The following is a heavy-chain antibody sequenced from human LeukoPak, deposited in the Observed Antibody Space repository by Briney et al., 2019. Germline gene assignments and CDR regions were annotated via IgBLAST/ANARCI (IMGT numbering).Heavy chain of an antibody. Sequence: SETLSLTCGVSGGTFSGYYGAWIRQAPGQGLEWIGDIYHSGKTNYNPTLKNRLTISVDTSKNQFSLKLASVTAADAAIYYCARSNNFRFDSWGQETLVTVSS. CDR1: GGTFSGYY. V-gene: IGHV4-34*01. D-gene: IGHD2/OR15-2a*01. J-gene: IGHJ4*02. CDR2: IYHSGKT. CDR3: ARSNNFRFDS.